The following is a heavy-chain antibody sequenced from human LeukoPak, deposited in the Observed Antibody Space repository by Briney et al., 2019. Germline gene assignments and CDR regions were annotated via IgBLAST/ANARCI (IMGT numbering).Heavy chain of an antibody. J-gene: IGHJ4*02. CDR2: ISYDGSNK. V-gene: IGHV3-30*04. CDR3: ARERAAAFDY. Sequence: GGSLRLSCAASGFTFSSYAMHWVREAPGKGLEWVAVISYDGSNKYYADSVKGPFTISRDNSKNTLYLQMNSLRAEDTAVYYCARERAAAFDYWGQGTLVTVSS. D-gene: IGHD6-13*01. CDR1: GFTFSSYA.